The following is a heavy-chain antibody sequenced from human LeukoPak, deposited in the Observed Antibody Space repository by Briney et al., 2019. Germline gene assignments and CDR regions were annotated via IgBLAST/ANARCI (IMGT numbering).Heavy chain of an antibody. Sequence: SETLSLTCTVSGGSISSYYWSWIRKSPGKGLEWIGFIYSSGNTNYNPSLKSRVTISVDTSKNQFSLKLTSVTAADTAVYYCARHEGQWLSAWDYWGQGTLVTASS. V-gene: IGHV4-59*08. CDR1: GGSISSYY. CDR2: IYSSGNT. D-gene: IGHD6-19*01. J-gene: IGHJ4*02. CDR3: ARHEGQWLSAWDY.